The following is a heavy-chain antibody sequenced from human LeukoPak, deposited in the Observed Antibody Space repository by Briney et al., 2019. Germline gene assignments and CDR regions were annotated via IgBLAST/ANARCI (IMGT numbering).Heavy chain of an antibody. CDR1: GGSISSGGYY. CDR2: IYYSGST. D-gene: IGHD3-10*01. Sequence: SETLSLTCTVSGGSISSGGYYWSWIRQHPGKGLEWIGYIYYSGSTYYNPSLKSRVTISVDASKNQFSLKLSSVTAADTAVYYCARSSGYYYYGMDVWGQGTTITVSS. J-gene: IGHJ6*02. V-gene: IGHV4-31*03. CDR3: ARSSGYYYYGMDV.